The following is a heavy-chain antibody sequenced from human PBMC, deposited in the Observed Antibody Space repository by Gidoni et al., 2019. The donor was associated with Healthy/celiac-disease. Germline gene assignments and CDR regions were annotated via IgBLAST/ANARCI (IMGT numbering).Heavy chain of an antibody. D-gene: IGHD1-26*01. CDR2: ISYDGSNK. CDR3: ARDEWELLGFDY. CDR1: GFPFSSYA. V-gene: IGHV3-30-3*01. Sequence: QVKLVESGEGGVKPGRSRRLSCEAAGFPFSSYAMHWVRQAPGKGLEWVAVISYDGSNKYYADSVKGRFTISRDNSKNTLYLQMNSLRAEDTAVYYCARDEWELLGFDYWGQGTLVTVSS. J-gene: IGHJ4*02.